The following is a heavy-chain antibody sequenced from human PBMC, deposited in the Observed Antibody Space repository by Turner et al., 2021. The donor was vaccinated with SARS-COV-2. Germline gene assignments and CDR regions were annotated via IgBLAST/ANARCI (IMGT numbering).Heavy chain of an antibody. CDR3: ARAPLITIFGVVSSSDLGY. D-gene: IGHD3-3*01. J-gene: IGHJ4*02. V-gene: IGHV1-46*01. Sequence: QVQLVQSGAEVKKPGASVKVSCKASGHTFPSYYMHWVRQAPGQGLGWMGIISPSGGSTSYAQKFQGRVTMTRDTSTSTVYMELSSLRSEDRAVYYCARAPLITIFGVVSSSDLGYWGQGTLVTVSS. CDR2: ISPSGGST. CDR1: GHTFPSYY.